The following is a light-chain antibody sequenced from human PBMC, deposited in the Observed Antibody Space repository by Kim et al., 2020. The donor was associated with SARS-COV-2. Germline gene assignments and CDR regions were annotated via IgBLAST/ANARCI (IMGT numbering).Light chain of an antibody. CDR1: SSDVGGNNF. V-gene: IGLV2-14*03. CDR3: SSYRSDTTLV. Sequence: GQSITISGTGTSSDVGGNNFVSWYQQHPGKAPNLMIYEVFKRPSGVSNRFSGSKSGNTASLTISGLQAEDEGDFYCSSYRSDTTLVFGGGTKLTVL. J-gene: IGLJ3*02. CDR2: EVF.